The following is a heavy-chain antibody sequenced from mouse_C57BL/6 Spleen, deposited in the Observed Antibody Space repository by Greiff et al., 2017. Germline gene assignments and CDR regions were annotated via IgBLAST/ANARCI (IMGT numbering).Heavy chain of an antibody. J-gene: IGHJ2*01. D-gene: IGHD2-3*01. Sequence: QVTLKVCGPGILQPSQTLSLTCSFSGFSLSTFGMGVVWIRPPSGKGLEWMAHIWWDDDKYYNPALKSRLTIAKDTSKNQLFLKIATVDTADTSTYYCARTLDGYYIDYWGQGTTLTVSS. CDR1: GFSLSTFGMG. CDR2: IWWDDDK. V-gene: IGHV8-8*01. CDR3: ARTLDGYYIDY.